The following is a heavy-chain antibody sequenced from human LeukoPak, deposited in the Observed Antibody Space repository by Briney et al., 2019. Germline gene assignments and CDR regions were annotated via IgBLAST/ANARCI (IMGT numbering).Heavy chain of an antibody. V-gene: IGHV3-53*01. J-gene: IGHJ6*02. D-gene: IGHD4-17*01. CDR1: GFTVSTSY. CDR3: ARDTVTTFRFRDYYYYGMDV. Sequence: GGSLRLSCAASGFTVSTSYMNWVRQAPGKGLEWVSVIYSAGSTYYADSVKGGFTISRDNSKNTLYLQMNSLRAEDTAVYYCARDTVTTFRFRDYYYYGMDVWGQGTTVTVSS. CDR2: IYSAGST.